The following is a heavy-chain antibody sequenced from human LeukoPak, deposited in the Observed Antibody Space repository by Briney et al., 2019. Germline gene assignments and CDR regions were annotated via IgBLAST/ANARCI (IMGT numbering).Heavy chain of an antibody. CDR3: ARDTRHRYCSSTICYRGWLDP. J-gene: IGHJ5*02. CDR2: LIPIFGTA. D-gene: IGHD2-2*01. V-gene: IGHV1-69*13. CDR1: GYSFNSQG. Sequence: ASVKVSCKASGYSFNSQGMNWVRQAPGQGLEWMGGLIPIFGTANYAQKFQGRVTITADESTSTAYMELSSLRSEDTAVYYCARDTRHRYCSSTICYRGWLDPWGQGTLVTVSS.